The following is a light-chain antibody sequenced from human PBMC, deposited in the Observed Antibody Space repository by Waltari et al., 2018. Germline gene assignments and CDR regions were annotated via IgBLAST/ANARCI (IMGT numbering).Light chain of an antibody. J-gene: IGLJ2*01. CDR2: DVN. Sequence: QSALTQPASVSGSPGQSITIPCTRTSSDVVGCNYYSWYQEHPAKAPKLMIYDVNNRPSGVSNRFSGSKSGNTASLTISGLQAEDGADYYCSSYTSSSTLVFGGGTKLTVL. CDR1: SSDVVGCNY. V-gene: IGLV2-14*03. CDR3: SSYTSSSTLV.